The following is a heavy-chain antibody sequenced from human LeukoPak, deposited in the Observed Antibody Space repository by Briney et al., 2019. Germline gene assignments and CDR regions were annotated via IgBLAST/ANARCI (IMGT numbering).Heavy chain of an antibody. J-gene: IGHJ5*02. CDR3: ARAGGFTILRGVVNNWFDP. D-gene: IGHD3-10*01. V-gene: IGHV4-39*07. Sequence: SETLSLTCTVSGGSFSSSSYYWGWIRQPPGKGLEWIGSMYYSGSTYYNPSLKSRVTISVDTSKNQFSLKLSSLSAADTAVYYCARAGGFTILRGVVNNWFDPWGQGTLVTVSS. CDR2: MYYSGST. CDR1: GGSFSSSSYY.